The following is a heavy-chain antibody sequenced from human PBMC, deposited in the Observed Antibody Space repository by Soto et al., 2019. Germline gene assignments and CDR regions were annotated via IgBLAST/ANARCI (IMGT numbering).Heavy chain of an antibody. CDR3: ARGGVWGDIVVVPAADRLYYFDY. J-gene: IGHJ4*02. D-gene: IGHD2-2*01. CDR2: INHSGST. V-gene: IGHV4-34*01. CDR1: GGSFSGYY. Sequence: SETLSLTCAVYGGSFSGYYWSWIRQPPGKGLEWIGEINHSGSTNYNPSLKSRVTISVDTSKNQFSLKLSSVTAADTAVYYCARGGVWGDIVVVPAADRLYYFDYWGQGTLVTVS.